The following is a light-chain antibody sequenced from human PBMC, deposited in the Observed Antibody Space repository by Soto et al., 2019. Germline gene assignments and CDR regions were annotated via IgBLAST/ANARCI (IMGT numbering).Light chain of an antibody. J-gene: IGKJ4*01. V-gene: IGKV3-15*01. CDR3: QQYDNWPQS. Sequence: EIVMTQSPATLSVSPGERATLSCRASQSVSSNLAWYQLKPGQAPRLLIYGASTRATGTPARLSASGSGTELTLTISSLQSEDFAVYYCQQYDNWPQSFGGGTKVEIK. CDR2: GAS. CDR1: QSVSSN.